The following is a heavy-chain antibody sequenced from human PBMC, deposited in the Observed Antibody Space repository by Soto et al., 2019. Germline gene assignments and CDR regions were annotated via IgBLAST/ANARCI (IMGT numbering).Heavy chain of an antibody. D-gene: IGHD3-3*01. V-gene: IGHV3-9*01. CDR2: ISWNSGSI. Sequence: GGSLRLSCAASGFTFDDYAMHWVRQAPGKGLEWVSGISWNSGSIGYADSVKGRFTISRDNAKNSLYLQMNSLRAEDTALYYCAKCIFWRDYYYGMDVWGQGTTVTVSS. CDR1: GFTFDDYA. J-gene: IGHJ6*02. CDR3: AKCIFWRDYYYGMDV.